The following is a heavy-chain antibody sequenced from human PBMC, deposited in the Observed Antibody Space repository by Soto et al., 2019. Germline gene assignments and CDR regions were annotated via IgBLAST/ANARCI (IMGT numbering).Heavy chain of an antibody. CDR2: IFYSGST. D-gene: IGHD6-19*01. CDR1: GGSISSGGYY. V-gene: IGHV4-61*08. Sequence: TCTVSGGSISSGGYYWIWIRQPPGEEMEWIGYIFYSGSTTYNNNPSLKSRVTISVDTSKNQFSLRLSSVTAADTAVYYCARVGSSGWSPDYWGQGTLVTVSS. CDR3: ARVGSSGWSPDY. J-gene: IGHJ4*02.